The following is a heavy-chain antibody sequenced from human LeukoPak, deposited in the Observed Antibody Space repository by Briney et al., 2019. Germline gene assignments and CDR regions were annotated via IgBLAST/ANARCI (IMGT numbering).Heavy chain of an antibody. Sequence: PGGSLRLSCAASGLTVSSNYMSWVRHAPGKGLEWVSVIYAGGSRYYADSVKGRFTISRDNSKNTLYLQMNSLRAEDTAVYYCARGAGGFYGMDVWGQGTTVTVSS. CDR2: IYAGGSR. J-gene: IGHJ6*02. D-gene: IGHD3-16*01. CDR3: ARGAGGFYGMDV. CDR1: GLTVSSNY. V-gene: IGHV3-66*01.